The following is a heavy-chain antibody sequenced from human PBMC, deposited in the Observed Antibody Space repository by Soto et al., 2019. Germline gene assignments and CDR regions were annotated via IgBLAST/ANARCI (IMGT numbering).Heavy chain of an antibody. D-gene: IGHD2-15*01. Sequence: GGSLRLSCAASGFTFSSYSMNWVRQAPGKGLEWVSSISSSSSYIYYADSVKGRFTISRDNAKNSLYLQMNSLRAEDTAVYYCARVDCSGGSCYYCMDVWGQGTTVTVSS. CDR3: ARVDCSGGSCYYCMDV. CDR2: ISSSSSYI. CDR1: GFTFSSYS. J-gene: IGHJ6*02. V-gene: IGHV3-21*01.